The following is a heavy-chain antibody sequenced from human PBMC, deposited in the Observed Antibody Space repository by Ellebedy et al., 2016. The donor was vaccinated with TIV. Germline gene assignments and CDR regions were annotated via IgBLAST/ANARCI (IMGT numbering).Heavy chain of an antibody. J-gene: IGHJ4*02. CDR1: GGSISSYY. D-gene: IGHD1-1*01. CDR2: FYYSGNT. Sequence: MPSETLSLTCAVSGGSISSYYWIWIRQPPGKGLEWIAYFYYSGNTNYSPSLKSRVTISVDTSKNQFSLKLSSVTAADTAVYYCATYTMGRLDYWGQGTLVTVSS. CDR3: ATYTMGRLDY. V-gene: IGHV4-59*08.